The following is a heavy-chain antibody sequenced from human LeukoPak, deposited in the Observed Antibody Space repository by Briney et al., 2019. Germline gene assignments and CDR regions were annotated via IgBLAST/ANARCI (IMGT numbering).Heavy chain of an antibody. J-gene: IGHJ4*02. CDR3: ARDYCSGGSCYSDY. D-gene: IGHD2-15*01. V-gene: IGHV3-11*06. Sequence: TGGSLRLSCAASGVTFSDYYRSWIRQAPGKGLEWVAYISSSSSYTNYADSVKGRFTISRDTAKNSLYLQMNSLRAEDTAVYYCARDYCSGGSCYSDYWGQGTLVTVSS. CDR2: ISSSSSYT. CDR1: GVTFSDYY.